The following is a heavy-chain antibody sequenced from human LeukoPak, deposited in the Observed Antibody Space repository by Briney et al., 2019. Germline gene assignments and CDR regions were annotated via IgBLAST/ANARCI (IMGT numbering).Heavy chain of an antibody. V-gene: IGHV4-31*03. J-gene: IGHJ4*02. D-gene: IGHD5-24*01. CDR1: GGSISSGGYY. CDR3: ARERGEGWLQSCDY. CDR2: VYYSGST. Sequence: SQTLSLTCTVSGGSISSGGYYWSWIRQHPGKGLEWIGYVYYSGSTYYNPSLKSRVTISVDTSKNQFSLKLSSVTAADTAVYYCARERGEGWLQSCDYWGQGTLVTVSS.